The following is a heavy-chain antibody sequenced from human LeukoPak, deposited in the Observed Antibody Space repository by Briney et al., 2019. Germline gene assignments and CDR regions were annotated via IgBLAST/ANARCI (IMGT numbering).Heavy chain of an antibody. CDR3: ARVTGGRYCSTTSCYMRGWFDP. CDR1: GYTFTSYG. V-gene: IGHV1-69*13. D-gene: IGHD2-2*02. Sequence: SVKVSCKASGYTFTSYGISWVRQAPGQGLEWMGGIIPVFGTSNYAQKFQGRVTITADESTRTAYMGLSSLRSEDTAVYYCARVTGGRYCSTTSCYMRGWFDPWGQGTLATVSS. J-gene: IGHJ5*02. CDR2: IIPVFGTS.